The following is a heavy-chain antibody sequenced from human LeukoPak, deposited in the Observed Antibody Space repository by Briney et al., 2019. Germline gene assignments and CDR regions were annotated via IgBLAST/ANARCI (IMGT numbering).Heavy chain of an antibody. CDR1: GSTFSTYS. Sequence: PGGSLRLSCAASGSTFSTYSMNWVRQAPGKGLEWLSSISSSSITNYADSVKGRFSISRDNAKNSLYLQMDGLRAEDTAVYFCARDLYGDYSFDYWGQGTLVTVSS. J-gene: IGHJ4*02. CDR2: ISSSSIT. CDR3: ARDLYGDYSFDY. V-gene: IGHV3-48*01. D-gene: IGHD4-17*01.